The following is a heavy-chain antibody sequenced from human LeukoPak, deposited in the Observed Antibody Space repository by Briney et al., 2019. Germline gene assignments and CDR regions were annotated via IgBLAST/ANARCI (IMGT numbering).Heavy chain of an antibody. D-gene: IGHD2-15*01. CDR3: ARDPGWTVDY. Sequence: PSETLSLTCTVSGGSISSYYWSWIRQPPGKGLEWIGYIYYSGSTNYNPSLKSRVTISVDTSKNQFSLKLSSVTAADTAVYYCARDPGWTVDYWGQGTLVTVSS. CDR1: GGSISSYY. J-gene: IGHJ4*02. V-gene: IGHV4-59*01. CDR2: IYYSGST.